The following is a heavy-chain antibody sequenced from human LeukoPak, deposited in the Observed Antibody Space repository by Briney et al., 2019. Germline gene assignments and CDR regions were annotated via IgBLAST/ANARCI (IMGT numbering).Heavy chain of an antibody. J-gene: IGHJ6*02. CDR2: IIPIFGIA. Sequence: SVKVSCKASGGTFSSYAISWVRQAPGQGLEWMGRIIPIFGIANYAQKFQGRVTITADKSTSTAYMELSSLRSEDTAVYYCARDNGEGDGYNSFFSGYYGMDVWGQGTTVTVSS. V-gene: IGHV1-69*04. CDR1: GGTFSSYA. D-gene: IGHD5-24*01. CDR3: ARDNGEGDGYNSFFSGYYGMDV.